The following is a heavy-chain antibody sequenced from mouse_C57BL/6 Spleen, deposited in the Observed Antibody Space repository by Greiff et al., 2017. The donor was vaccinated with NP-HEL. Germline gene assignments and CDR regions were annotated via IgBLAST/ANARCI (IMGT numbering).Heavy chain of an antibody. Sequence: VKLQQSGAELVRPGTSVKVSCKASGYAFTNYLIEWVKQRPGQGLEWIGVINPGSGGTNYNEKFKGKATLTADKSSSTAYMQLSSLTSEDSAVYFCARSRSTMVTTSTNYYAMDYWGQGTSVTVSS. CDR1: GYAFTNYL. CDR3: ARSRSTMVTTSTNYYAMDY. V-gene: IGHV1-54*01. J-gene: IGHJ4*01. D-gene: IGHD2-1*01. CDR2: INPGSGGT.